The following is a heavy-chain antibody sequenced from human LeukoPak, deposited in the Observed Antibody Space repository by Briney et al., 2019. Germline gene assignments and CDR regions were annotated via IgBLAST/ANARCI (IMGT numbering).Heavy chain of an antibody. Sequence: GGSLRLSCAASGFTFSGYWMSWVRQAPGKGLEWVSAISGSGGSTYYADSVKGRFTISRDNSKNTLYLQMNSLRAEDTAVYYCAKDFTAMADYYYYGMDVWGQGTTVTVSS. CDR2: ISGSGGST. CDR1: GFTFSGYW. V-gene: IGHV3-23*01. J-gene: IGHJ6*02. D-gene: IGHD5-18*01. CDR3: AKDFTAMADYYYYGMDV.